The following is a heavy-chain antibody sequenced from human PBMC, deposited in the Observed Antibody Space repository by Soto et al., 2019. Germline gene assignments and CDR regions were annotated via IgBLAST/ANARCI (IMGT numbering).Heavy chain of an antibody. CDR1: GFTFSSYW. CDR3: ARVGVGHYEFDY. J-gene: IGHJ4*02. D-gene: IGHD3-16*01. CDR2: IKTDGSST. Sequence: EVQLVESGGALVQPGGSLRLSCAASGFTFSSYWMHWVRQAPGEGLVWVSRIKTDGSSTSYADSVKGRFTISRDNAKNTMYLQMNSLRADDTAVYYCARVGVGHYEFDYWGQGTLVTVSS. V-gene: IGHV3-74*01.